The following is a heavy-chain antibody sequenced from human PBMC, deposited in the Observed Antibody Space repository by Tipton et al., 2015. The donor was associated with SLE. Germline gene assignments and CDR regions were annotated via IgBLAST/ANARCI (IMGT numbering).Heavy chain of an antibody. V-gene: IGHV4-39*07. CDR3: ARGRGFFDY. CDR2: IYYSGST. J-gene: IGHJ4*02. Sequence: TLSLTCTVSGGSISSSSYYWGWIRQPPGKGLEWIGSIYYSGSTYCNPSLKSRVTISVDTSKNQFSLKLSSVTAADTAVYYCARGRGFFDYWGQGTLVTVSS. CDR1: GGSISSSSYY. D-gene: IGHD3-10*01.